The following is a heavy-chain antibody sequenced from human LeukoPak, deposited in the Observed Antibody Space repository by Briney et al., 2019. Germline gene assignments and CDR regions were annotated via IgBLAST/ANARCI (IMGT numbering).Heavy chain of an antibody. J-gene: IGHJ5*02. CDR2: IFHSGNS. Sequence: SETLSLTCTVSDYSISSGYYWGWIRQPPGKGPQWIGSIFHSGNSYYNPSLKSRVTISVDTSKNQFSLKVNSVTAADTAVYYCARDLYYYGSGSPGGWFDPWGQGTLVTVSS. V-gene: IGHV4-38-2*02. CDR1: DYSISSGYY. CDR3: ARDLYYYGSGSPGGWFDP. D-gene: IGHD3-10*01.